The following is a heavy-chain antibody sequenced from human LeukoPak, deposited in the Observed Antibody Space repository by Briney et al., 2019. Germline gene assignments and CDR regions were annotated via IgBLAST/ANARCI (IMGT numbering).Heavy chain of an antibody. CDR2: IYPGDSDT. CDR1: GYSFTSYW. J-gene: IGHJ4*02. Sequence: GESLKISCKGSGYSFTSYWIGWVRQMPGKGLEWMGIIYPGDSDTRYSPSFQGQVTISADKSISTAYLQWSSLKASDTAMYYCARHLRIAAAGTGLRAPFDYWGQGTLVTVSS. V-gene: IGHV5-51*01. D-gene: IGHD6-13*01. CDR3: ARHLRIAAAGTGLRAPFDY.